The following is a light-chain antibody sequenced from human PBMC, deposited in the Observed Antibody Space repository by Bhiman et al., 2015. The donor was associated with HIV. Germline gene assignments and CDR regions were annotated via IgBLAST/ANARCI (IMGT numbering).Light chain of an antibody. V-gene: IGLV1-36*01. CDR2: YDD. CDR1: SSNIGKNP. Sequence: QSVLTQPPSVSEVPRQRVTISCSGSSSNIGKNPVNWFQQVPGKAPKLLIYYDDLLSSGVSDRFSASKAGTSASLAISGLQSEDEADYYCGAWDSSLSAVLFGGGTKLTVL. CDR3: GAWDSSLSAVL. J-gene: IGLJ2*01.